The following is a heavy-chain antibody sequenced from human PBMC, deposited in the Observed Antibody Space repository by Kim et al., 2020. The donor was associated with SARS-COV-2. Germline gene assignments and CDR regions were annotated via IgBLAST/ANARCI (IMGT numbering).Heavy chain of an antibody. D-gene: IGHD6-13*01. V-gene: IGHV3-23*01. Sequence: GGSLRLSCAASGFTFSSYAMSWVRQAPGKGLEWVSAISGSGGSTYYADSVKGRFTISRDNSKNTLYLQMNSLRAEDTAVYYCAKAQQQPGSWFYYYYGMDVWGQGTTVTVSS. CDR3: AKAQQQPGSWFYYYYGMDV. J-gene: IGHJ6*02. CDR1: GFTFSSYA. CDR2: ISGSGGST.